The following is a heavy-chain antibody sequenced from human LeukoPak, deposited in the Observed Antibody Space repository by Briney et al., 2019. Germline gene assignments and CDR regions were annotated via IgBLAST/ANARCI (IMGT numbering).Heavy chain of an antibody. CDR2: ISAYNGNT. CDR1: GYTFTGYY. D-gene: IGHD3-22*01. Sequence: ASVKVSCKASGYTFTGYYMHWVRQAPGQGLEWMGWISAYNGNTNYAQKLQGRVTMTTDTSTSTAYMELRSLRSDDTAVYYCARQESQYDTPFDYWGQGTLVTVSS. V-gene: IGHV1-18*04. J-gene: IGHJ4*02. CDR3: ARQESQYDTPFDY.